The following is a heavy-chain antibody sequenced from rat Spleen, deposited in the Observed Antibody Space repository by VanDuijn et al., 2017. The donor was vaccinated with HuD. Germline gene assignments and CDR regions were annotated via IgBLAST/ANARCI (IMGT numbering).Heavy chain of an antibody. CDR3: TRGHTSGY. Sequence: VQLKESGPGLVQPSQTLSLTCTVSGFSLTSYTVSWVRQPPGKGLEWIAAISSGGSTYYRDSVKGRFTISRDNAKSTLYLQMNSLRSEDTATYYCTRGHTSGYWGQGVMVTVSS. CDR1: GFSLTSYT. V-gene: IGHV5-46*01. J-gene: IGHJ2*01. CDR2: ISSGGST. D-gene: IGHD1-7*01.